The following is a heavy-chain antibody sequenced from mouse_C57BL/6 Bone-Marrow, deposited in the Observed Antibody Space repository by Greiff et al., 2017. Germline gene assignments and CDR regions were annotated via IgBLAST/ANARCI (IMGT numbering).Heavy chain of an antibody. CDR1: GYTFTSYW. CDR2: IDPSDSSP. V-gene: IGHV1-50*01. CDR3: ARDGYGGVDY. D-gene: IGHD2-2*01. Sequence: QVQLQQPGAELVKPGASVKLSCKASGYTFTSYWMQWVKQRPGQGLEWIGEIDPSDSSPNYNQKFKGKATLTVDTSSSTAYMQISSLTSEDSSVYYFARDGYGGVDYWGQGTTLTVAS. J-gene: IGHJ2*01.